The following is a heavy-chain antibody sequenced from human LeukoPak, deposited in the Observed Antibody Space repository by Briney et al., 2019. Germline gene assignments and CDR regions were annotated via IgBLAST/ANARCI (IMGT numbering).Heavy chain of an antibody. D-gene: IGHD3-10*01. J-gene: IGHJ5*02. Sequence: SETLPLTCTVSGGSISSYYWSWIRQPPGKGLEWIGYIYYSGSTNYNPSLKSRVTISVDTSKNQFSLKLSSVTAADTAVYYCARVSGSGSYYEPLYNWFDPWGQGTLVTVSS. CDR1: GGSISSYY. CDR2: IYYSGST. V-gene: IGHV4-59*01. CDR3: ARVSGSGSYYEPLYNWFDP.